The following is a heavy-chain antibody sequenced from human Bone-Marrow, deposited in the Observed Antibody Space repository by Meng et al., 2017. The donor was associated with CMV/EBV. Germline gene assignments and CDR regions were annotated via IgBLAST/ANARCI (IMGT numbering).Heavy chain of an antibody. CDR3: ARGVHGMDV. V-gene: IGHV4-39*07. CDR2: INHSGST. J-gene: IGHJ6*02. Sequence: SETLSLTCTVSGGSISSGGYYWSWIRQPPGKGLEWIGEINHSGSTNYNPSLKSRVTISVDTSKNQFSLKLSSVTAADTAVYYCARGVHGMDVWGQGTTVTVSS. CDR1: GGSISSGGYY.